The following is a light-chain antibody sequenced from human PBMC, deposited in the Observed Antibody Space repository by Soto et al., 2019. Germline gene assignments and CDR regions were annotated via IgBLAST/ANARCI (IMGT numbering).Light chain of an antibody. V-gene: IGKV3-11*01. CDR2: GAS. J-gene: IGKJ5*01. CDR3: QQRSNWPPIT. CDR1: QSVSSY. Sequence: EIVMTQSPATLSVSPGERATLSCRASQSVSSYLAWYQQKPGQAPRLLIYGASNRAAGIPARFSGSGSGTDFTLTINSLEPEDFAVYYCQQRSNWPPITFGQGTRLEIK.